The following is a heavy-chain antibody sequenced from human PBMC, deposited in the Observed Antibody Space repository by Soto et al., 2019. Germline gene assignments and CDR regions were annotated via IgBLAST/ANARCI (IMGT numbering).Heavy chain of an antibody. J-gene: IGHJ5*02. D-gene: IGHD2-15*01. Sequence: PSQPLSLTCAISGDSVSSNSAAWNWIRQSPSRGLEWLGRTYYRSKWYNDYAVSVKSRITINPDTSKNQFSLQLNSVTPEDTAVYYGARAYCSGGSCWAWSNWFDPWGQGTLVTVSS. V-gene: IGHV6-1*01. CDR2: TYYRSKWYN. CDR1: GDSVSSNSAA. CDR3: ARAYCSGGSCWAWSNWFDP.